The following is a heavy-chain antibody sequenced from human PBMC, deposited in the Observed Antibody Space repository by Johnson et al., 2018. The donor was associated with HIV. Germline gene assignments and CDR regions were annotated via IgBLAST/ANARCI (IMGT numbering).Heavy chain of an antibody. CDR1: GFTFSSYW. CDR2: IKQDGSEK. CDR3: AKGWGAFDI. J-gene: IGHJ3*02. Sequence: MLLVVSGGGLLQPGGSLRLSCAASGFTFSSYWMSWVRQAPGKGLAWVANIKQDGSEKYYVDSVKGRFPISRDNSKNTLYLQMNSLRAEDTAVYYCAKGWGAFDIWGQGTMVTVSS. D-gene: IGHD3-16*01. V-gene: IGHV3-7*02.